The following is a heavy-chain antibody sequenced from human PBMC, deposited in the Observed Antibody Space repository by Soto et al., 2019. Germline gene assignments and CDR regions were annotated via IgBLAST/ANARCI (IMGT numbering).Heavy chain of an antibody. CDR1: GGTFSTYT. Sequence: QVQLVQSGAEVKKPGSSVKVSCKTSGGTFSTYTLSWVRQAAGQGLEWMGRIIPVLDKANYAQKFQGRVTITADRSTSTAYMELSSLTSEDTAIYYCARGATAGDSAVHSWGLGTLVSVSS. J-gene: IGHJ4*02. D-gene: IGHD2-21*01. CDR3: ARGATAGDSAVHS. CDR2: IIPVLDKA. V-gene: IGHV1-69*02.